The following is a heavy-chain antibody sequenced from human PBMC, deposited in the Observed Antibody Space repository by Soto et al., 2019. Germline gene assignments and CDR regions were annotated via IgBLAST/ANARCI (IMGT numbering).Heavy chain of an antibody. Sequence: EVQLVESGGGLVQPGGSLRLSCSASGFTFSSYAMHWVRQAPGKGLEYVSAISSNGGSTYYADSVKGRFTISRDNSKNTLYLQMSSLRAEDTAVYYCVKDWARSWSGYFFDYWGQGTLVTVSS. CDR2: ISSNGGST. D-gene: IGHD3-3*01. CDR1: GFTFSSYA. V-gene: IGHV3-64D*08. CDR3: VKDWARSWSGYFFDY. J-gene: IGHJ4*02.